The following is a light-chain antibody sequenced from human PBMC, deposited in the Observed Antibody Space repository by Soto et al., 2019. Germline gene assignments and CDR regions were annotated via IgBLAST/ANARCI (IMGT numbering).Light chain of an antibody. J-gene: IGLJ1*01. CDR2: EVS. Sequence: QSALTQPASVSGSPGQSITISCTGTSNDVGGYNYVSWYQHHPGKAPKLVISEVSYRPSGVSNRFSGSKSGNTASLTISGLQAEDEADYYCSSYTSSSTYVFGTGTKVTVL. V-gene: IGLV2-14*01. CDR3: SSYTSSSTYV. CDR1: SNDVGGYNY.